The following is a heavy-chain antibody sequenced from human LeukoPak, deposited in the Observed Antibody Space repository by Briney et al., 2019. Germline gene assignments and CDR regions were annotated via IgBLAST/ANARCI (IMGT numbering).Heavy chain of an antibody. Sequence: SVKVSCKASGGTFSSYAISWVRQAPGQGLEWMGGIIPIFGTANYAQKFQGRVTITADESTSTAYMELGSLRSEDTAVYYCARGGGNTIFGVVDRNWFDPWGQGTLVTVSS. CDR1: GGTFSSYA. V-gene: IGHV1-69*13. CDR3: ARGGGNTIFGVVDRNWFDP. CDR2: IIPIFGTA. D-gene: IGHD3-3*01. J-gene: IGHJ5*02.